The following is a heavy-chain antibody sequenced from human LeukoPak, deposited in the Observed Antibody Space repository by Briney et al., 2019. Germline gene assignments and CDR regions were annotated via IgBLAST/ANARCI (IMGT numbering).Heavy chain of an antibody. CDR3: ATTVTEDYFDY. CDR2: IYYSGST. Sequence: PSETLSLTCAVYGGSFSGYYWSWIRQPPGKGLEWIGYIYYSGSTNYNPSLKSRVTISVDTSKNQFSLKLSSVTAADTAVYYCATTVTEDYFDYWGQGTLVTVSS. J-gene: IGHJ4*02. V-gene: IGHV4-59*01. CDR1: GGSFSGYY. D-gene: IGHD4-17*01.